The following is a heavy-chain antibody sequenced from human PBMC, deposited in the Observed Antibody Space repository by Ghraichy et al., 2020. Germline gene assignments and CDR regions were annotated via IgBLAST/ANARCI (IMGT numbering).Heavy chain of an antibody. CDR1: GGSISSSSYY. CDR2: IYYSGST. Sequence: SETLSLTCTVSGGSISSSSYYWGWIRQPPGKGLEWIGSIYYSGSTYYNPSLKSRVTISVDTSKNQFSLKLSSVTAADTAVYYCARHGGSGSQVDYYYYGMDVWGQGTTVTVSS. CDR3: ARHGGSGSQVDYYYYGMDV. J-gene: IGHJ6*02. D-gene: IGHD1-26*01. V-gene: IGHV4-39*01.